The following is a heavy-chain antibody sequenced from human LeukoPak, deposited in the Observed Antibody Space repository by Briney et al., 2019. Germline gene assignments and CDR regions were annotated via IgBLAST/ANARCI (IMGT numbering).Heavy chain of an antibody. D-gene: IGHD6-13*01. V-gene: IGHV4-39*01. CDR1: GGSISSSSYY. CDR2: IYYSGST. J-gene: IGHJ6*03. Sequence: PSETLSLTCTVSGGSISSSSYYWGWIRQPPGKGLEWIGSIYYSGSTYYNPSLKSRVTISVDTSKNQFSLKLSSVTAADTAVYYCARLTSHSSSWFTAQYYYYYYMDVWGKGTTVTISS. CDR3: ARLTSHSSSWFTAQYYYYYYMDV.